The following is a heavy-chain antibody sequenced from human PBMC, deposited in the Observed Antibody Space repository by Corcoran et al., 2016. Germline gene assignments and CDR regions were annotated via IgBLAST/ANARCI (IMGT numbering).Heavy chain of an antibody. V-gene: IGHV1-69*01. D-gene: IGHD5-18*01. Sequence: QVQLVQSGAEVKKPGSSVKVSCKASGGTFSSYASSWVRQAPGQGLAWMGGIIPIFGTANYAQKFQGRVTITADESTSTAYMELSSLRSEDTAVYYCARDLVGGYSYGRGGLDYWGQGTLVTVSS. CDR2: IIPIFGTA. J-gene: IGHJ4*02. CDR3: ARDLVGGYSYGRGGLDY. CDR1: GGTFSSYA.